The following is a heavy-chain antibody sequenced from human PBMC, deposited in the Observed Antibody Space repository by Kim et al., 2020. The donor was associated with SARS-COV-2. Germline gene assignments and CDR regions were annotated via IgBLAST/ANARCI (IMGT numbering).Heavy chain of an antibody. V-gene: IGHV1-69*06. Sequence: SVKVSCEASEDNFSVYSITWVRQAPGQGLEWMGGIIPMFGRANYAQKFQDRVTITADNSAKTSYMELRGLRSEDTAVYYCARIAFAEVLYSFLSNYNTDVWGQGTTVTVSS. CDR2: IIPMFGRA. J-gene: IGHJ6*02. CDR3: ARIAFAEVLYSFLSNYNTDV. D-gene: IGHD3-10*01. CDR1: EDNFSVYS.